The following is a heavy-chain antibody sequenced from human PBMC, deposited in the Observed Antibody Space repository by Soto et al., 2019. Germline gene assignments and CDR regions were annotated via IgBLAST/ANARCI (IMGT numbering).Heavy chain of an antibody. V-gene: IGHV1-46*01. D-gene: IGHD3-22*01. CDR3: ARDLYDGSGPEVAFDY. CDR1: GYTFTYYY. Sequence: QVQLVQSGAEVKKPGASVKVSCKTFGYTFTYYYIHWVRQAPGQGLEWMGIINPSAGTTNYAPKFQGRVTMTRDTSTSTGYMEWSSLRSEDTAVYYCARDLYDGSGPEVAFDYWGQGTLVTVSS. J-gene: IGHJ4*02. CDR2: INPSAGTT.